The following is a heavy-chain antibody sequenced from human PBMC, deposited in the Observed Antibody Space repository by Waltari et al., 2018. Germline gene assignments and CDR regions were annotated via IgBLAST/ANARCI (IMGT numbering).Heavy chain of an antibody. Sequence: EVQLVESGGGLIQPGGSLRLYCAASGFTFSRNYMSLASPAPGKGMEWLSVIYSGGSTYYADYVKGRFTISRDNSKNTLYLQMNSLRAEDTAVYYCARSSIVTAAAFDIWGQGTMVTVSS. V-gene: IGHV3-53*01. CDR2: IYSGGST. CDR1: GFTFSRNY. CDR3: ARSSIVTAAAFDI. D-gene: IGHD3-16*02. J-gene: IGHJ3*02.